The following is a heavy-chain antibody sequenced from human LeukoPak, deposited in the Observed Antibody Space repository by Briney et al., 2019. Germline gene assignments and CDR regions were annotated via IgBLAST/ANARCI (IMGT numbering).Heavy chain of an antibody. CDR2: ISSSSSYI. Sequence: GGSLRLSCAASGFTFSTYSMNWVRQAPGKGLEWVSSISSSSSYIYYADSVKGRFTISRDNAKNSLYLQMNSLRAEDTAVYYCARSLTGYYIVDYWGQGTQVTVSS. J-gene: IGHJ4*02. V-gene: IGHV3-21*01. D-gene: IGHD3-9*01. CDR3: ARSLTGYYIVDY. CDR1: GFTFSTYS.